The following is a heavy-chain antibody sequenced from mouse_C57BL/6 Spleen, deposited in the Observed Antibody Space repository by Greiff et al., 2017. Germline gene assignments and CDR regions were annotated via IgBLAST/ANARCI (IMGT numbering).Heavy chain of an antibody. CDR1: GYTFTSYW. J-gene: IGHJ4*01. D-gene: IGHD4-1*01. V-gene: IGHV1-52*01. CDR3: ARKLGRAMDY. CDR2: IDPSDSET. Sequence: QVQLKQPGAELVRPGSSVKLSCKASGYTFTSYWMHWVKQRPIQGLEWIGNIDPSDSETHYNQKFKDKATLTVDKSSSTAYMQLSSLTSEDSAVYYCARKLGRAMDYWGQGTSVTVSS.